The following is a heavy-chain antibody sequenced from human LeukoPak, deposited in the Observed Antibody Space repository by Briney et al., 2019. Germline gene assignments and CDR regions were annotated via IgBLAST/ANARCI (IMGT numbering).Heavy chain of an antibody. Sequence: PSETLSLTCGVSGGSITSTNLGSWVRQPPGQGLEWIGEVSLSGLTNYNPSLSSRVIMALDTSKNHLSLHLTSVTAADTAVYYCSRENGAFSPFGFWGQGYLVTVLS. CDR2: VSLSGLT. D-gene: IGHD2-8*01. V-gene: IGHV4-4*02. CDR3: SRENGAFSPFGF. J-gene: IGHJ4*02. CDR1: GGSITSTNL.